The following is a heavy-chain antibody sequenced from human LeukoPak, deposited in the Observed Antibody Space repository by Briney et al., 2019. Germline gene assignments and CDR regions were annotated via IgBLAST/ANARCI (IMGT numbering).Heavy chain of an antibody. V-gene: IGHV4-34*01. CDR2: INHSGNT. CDR3: AQYQLPSSSSYGFDV. CDR1: GGSFRGYY. D-gene: IGHD2-2*01. Sequence: SETLSLTCAVYGGSFRGYYGRGGRQRPGKGGEGGGEINHSGNTNYNPSLKSRVTISVDTSKNPFSLKLSSVTAADTAVYYCAQYQLPSSSSYGFDVWGQGTTVTVSS. J-gene: IGHJ6*02.